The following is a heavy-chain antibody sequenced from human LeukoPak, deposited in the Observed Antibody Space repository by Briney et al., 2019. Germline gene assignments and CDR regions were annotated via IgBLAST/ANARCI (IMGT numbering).Heavy chain of an antibody. Sequence: PSETLSLTCTVSGGSVSSHYWSWIRQPPGKGLEWIGYIYYSRSTIYSPSLQGRVTIIIDTSKNQFSLNLSSVTAGDTAVYYCARSGEGGAYWGQGTLVTVSS. D-gene: IGHD2-15*01. V-gene: IGHV4-59*02. CDR3: ARSGEGGAY. CDR2: IYYSRST. CDR1: GGSVSSHY. J-gene: IGHJ4*02.